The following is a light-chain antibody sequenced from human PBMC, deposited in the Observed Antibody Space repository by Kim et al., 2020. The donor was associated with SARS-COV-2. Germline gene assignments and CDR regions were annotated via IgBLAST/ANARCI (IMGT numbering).Light chain of an antibody. J-gene: IGKJ2*01. Sequence: DIQMSQSPSSLSASVGDRVTITCRASQHISNYLNWYQQKPGKAPKLLIYAASSLQSGVPSRFSGSGSGTDFSLTISSLQPESFATYFLQPSPRIPNYPFGQGTNL. V-gene: IGKV1-39*01. CDR2: AAS. CDR3: QPSPRIPNYP. CDR1: QHISNY.